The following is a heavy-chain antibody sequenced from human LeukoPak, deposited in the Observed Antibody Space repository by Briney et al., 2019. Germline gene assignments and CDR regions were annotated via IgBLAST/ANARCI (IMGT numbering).Heavy chain of an antibody. CDR2: INPGGDNT. V-gene: IGHV1-46*01. CDR1: GYTFTNYY. D-gene: IGHD3-9*01. J-gene: IGHJ5*02. CDR3: AKDWHILTGRNCFDP. Sequence: ASVKVSCKASGYTFTNYYIHWVRQAPGQGLEGMGLINPGGDNTNYAQNFQGRGTMSTDTSTSTAYMELRSLRFDDTAIYYCAKDWHILTGRNCFDPWGQGTLVTVSS.